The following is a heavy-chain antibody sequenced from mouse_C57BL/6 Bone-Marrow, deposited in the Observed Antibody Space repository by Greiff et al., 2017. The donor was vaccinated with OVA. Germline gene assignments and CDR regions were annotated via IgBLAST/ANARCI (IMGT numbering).Heavy chain of an antibody. Sequence: VQLVESGPGLVQPSQSLSITCTVSGFSLTSYGVHWVRQSPGKGLEWLGVIWRGGSTDYNAAFMSRLSITKDNSKSQVFFKMNSLQADDTAIYYCAKREGYSNYVYWYFDVWGTGTTVTVSS. J-gene: IGHJ1*03. CDR3: AKREGYSNYVYWYFDV. CDR2: IWRGGST. CDR1: GFSLTSYG. V-gene: IGHV2-5*01. D-gene: IGHD2-5*01.